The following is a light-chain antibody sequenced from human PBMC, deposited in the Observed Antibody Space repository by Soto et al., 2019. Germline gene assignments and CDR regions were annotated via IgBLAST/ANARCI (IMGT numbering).Light chain of an antibody. CDR1: QGIRNY. CDR2: TAS. J-gene: IGKJ1*01. Sequence: DIQMTQSPSSLSASVGDRVTITCRASQGIRNYLAWYQQKPGKVPKLLIYTASALQSGVPSRFSGSGSGTEFTLTISRLQPEDVATYYCQKYNSAPWTFGPGTKVEIK. CDR3: QKYNSAPWT. V-gene: IGKV1-27*01.